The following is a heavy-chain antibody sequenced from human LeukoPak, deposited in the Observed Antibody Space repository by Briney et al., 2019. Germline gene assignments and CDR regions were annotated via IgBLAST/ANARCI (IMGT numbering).Heavy chain of an antibody. J-gene: IGHJ5*02. V-gene: IGHV1-2*02. CDR3: ARVVRGVYNWFDP. CDR1: GYTFTGYY. CDR2: INPNSGGT. Sequence: ASVKVSCKASGYTFTGYYMHWVRQAPGQGLEWMGWINPNSGGTNYAQKFQGRVTMTRDTSISTAYMELSRLRSDDTAVYYCARVVRGVYNWFDPWGQGTLVTVSS. D-gene: IGHD3-22*01.